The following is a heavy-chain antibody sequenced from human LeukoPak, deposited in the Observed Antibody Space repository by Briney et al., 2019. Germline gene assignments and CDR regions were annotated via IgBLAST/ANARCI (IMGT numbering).Heavy chain of an antibody. CDR3: ARAGKRHQWLGDKHYYYYMDV. D-gene: IGHD6-19*01. J-gene: IGHJ6*03. CDR2: INPNSGGT. V-gene: IGHV1-2*02. CDR1: GYTFTGYY. Sequence: GASVKVSCKASGYTFTGYYMHWVRQAPGQGLEWMGWINPNSGGTNYAQKFQGRVTMTRDTSISTAYMELSRLRSDDTAVYYCARAGKRHQWLGDKHYYYYMDVWGKGTTVTISS.